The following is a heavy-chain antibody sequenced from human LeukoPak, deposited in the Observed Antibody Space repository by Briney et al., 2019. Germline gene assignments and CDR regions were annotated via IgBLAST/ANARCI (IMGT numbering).Heavy chain of an antibody. Sequence: PSQTLSLTCTVSGGSISSGDYYWSRIRQPPGKGLEWIGFIYYSGSTYYNPSLKSRFTISVDTSKNQFSLKLSSVTAADTAVYYCARDPLVVVAATRYYYYGMDVWGKGTTVTVSS. CDR3: ARDPLVVVAATRYYYYGMDV. CDR2: IYYSGST. D-gene: IGHD2-15*01. V-gene: IGHV4-30-4*01. CDR1: GGSISSGDYY. J-gene: IGHJ6*04.